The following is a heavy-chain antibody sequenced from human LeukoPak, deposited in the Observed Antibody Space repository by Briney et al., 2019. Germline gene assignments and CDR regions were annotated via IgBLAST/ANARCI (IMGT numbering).Heavy chain of an antibody. CDR1: GGSISSYY. CDR2: IYYSGST. Sequence: SETLSLTCTVSGGSISSYYWSGIRQPPGKGLEWIGYIYYSGSTNYNPSLKSRVTISVDTSKNQFSLKLSSVTAADTAVYYCARAKEMATIFDYWGQGTLVTVSS. V-gene: IGHV4-59*01. D-gene: IGHD5-24*01. J-gene: IGHJ4*02. CDR3: ARAKEMATIFDY.